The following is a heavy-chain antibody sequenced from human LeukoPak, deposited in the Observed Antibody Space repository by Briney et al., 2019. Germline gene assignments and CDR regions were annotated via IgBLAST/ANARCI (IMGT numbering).Heavy chain of an antibody. CDR3: ARGDYGDLYYFDY. J-gene: IGHJ4*02. CDR1: GGSFSGYY. CDR2: INHSGST. Sequence: SETLSLTCAVYGGSFSGYYWSWIRQPPGKGLEWIGEINHSGSTNYNPSLKSRVTISVDTPKNQFSLKLSSVTAADTAVYYCARGDYGDLYYFDYWGQGTLVTVSS. V-gene: IGHV4-34*01. D-gene: IGHD4-17*01.